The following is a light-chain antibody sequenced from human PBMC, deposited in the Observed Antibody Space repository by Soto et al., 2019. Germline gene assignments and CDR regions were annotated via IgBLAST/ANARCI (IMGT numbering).Light chain of an antibody. CDR3: CSYAGSSNWV. CDR1: SSDVGGYND. Sequence: QSALTQPPSASGSPGQSVTISCTGTSSDVGGYNDVSWYQQHPGKAPKLMIYEVSKRPSGVPDRFSGSKSGTTASLTVSGLQAEDEADYYCCSYAGSSNWVFGGGTKLTVL. J-gene: IGLJ3*02. V-gene: IGLV2-8*01. CDR2: EVS.